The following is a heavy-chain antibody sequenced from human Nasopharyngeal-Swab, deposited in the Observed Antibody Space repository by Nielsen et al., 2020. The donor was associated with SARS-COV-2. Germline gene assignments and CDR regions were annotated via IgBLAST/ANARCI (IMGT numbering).Heavy chain of an antibody. J-gene: IGHJ6*03. Sequence: ASVKVSCKASGYTFTSYDINWVRQATGQGLEWMGWMNPNSGNTGYAQKFQGRVTMTRNTSISTAYMELSSLRSEETAVYYCVIVVVPAATYYYMDVWGKGTTVTVSS. V-gene: IGHV1-8*01. D-gene: IGHD2-2*01. CDR3: VIVVVPAATYYYMDV. CDR1: GYTFTSYD. CDR2: MNPNSGNT.